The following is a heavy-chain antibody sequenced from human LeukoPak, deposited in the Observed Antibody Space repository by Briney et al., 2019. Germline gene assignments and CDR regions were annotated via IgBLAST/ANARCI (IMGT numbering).Heavy chain of an antibody. D-gene: IGHD6-13*01. J-gene: IGHJ4*02. CDR1: GGSISSYY. V-gene: IGHV4-59*13. Sequence: SETLSLTCTVSGGSISSYYWSSIRQPPGKGLEWIGYIYYSGSTNYNPSLKSRVTISVDTSKNQFSLKLSSVTAADTAVYYCATFHSSSWYLDYWGQGTLVTVSS. CDR2: IYYSGST. CDR3: ATFHSSSWYLDY.